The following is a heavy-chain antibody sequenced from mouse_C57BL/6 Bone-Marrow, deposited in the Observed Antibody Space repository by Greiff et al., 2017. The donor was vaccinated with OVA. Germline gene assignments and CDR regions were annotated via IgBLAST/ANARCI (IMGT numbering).Heavy chain of an antibody. Sequence: VQLQQPGAELVKPGASVKLSCKASGYTITSYWMHWVKQRPGQGLEWIGMIHPNSGSTNYNEKFKSKATLTVDKSSSTAYMQLSSLTSEDSAVYYCARRGKGAWFAYWGKGTLVTVSA. V-gene: IGHV1-64*01. CDR2: IHPNSGST. CDR3: ARRGKGAWFAY. D-gene: IGHD1-3*01. J-gene: IGHJ3*01. CDR1: GYTITSYW.